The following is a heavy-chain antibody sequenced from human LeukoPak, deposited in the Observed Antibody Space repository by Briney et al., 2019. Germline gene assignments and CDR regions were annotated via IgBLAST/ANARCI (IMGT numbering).Heavy chain of an antibody. Sequence: GGSLRLSCAASGFIFSSYSMHWVRQAPGKGLEWVSSITSSSSYIYYAGSVKGRFTISRDNAKNSLYLQINSLRAEDTAVYYCARDPCRSSSPSCYTYYFYGMDVWGQGTTVTVSS. V-gene: IGHV3-21*01. CDR3: ARDPCRSSSPSCYTYYFYGMDV. J-gene: IGHJ6*02. D-gene: IGHD2-2*02. CDR2: ITSSSSYI. CDR1: GFIFSSYS.